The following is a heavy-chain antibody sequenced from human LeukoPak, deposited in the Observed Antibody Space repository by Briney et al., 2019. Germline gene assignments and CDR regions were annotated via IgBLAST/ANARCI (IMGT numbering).Heavy chain of an antibody. Sequence: GGSLRLSCAASGFTFSRYAMSGVREAPGEGLEWVSAISGSGGSTYYADSVKGRFTISRDNSKNTLYLQMNSLRAEDTAVYYGAKKNYGHIVATIFSWGQGTLVTVSS. J-gene: IGHJ4*02. D-gene: IGHD5-12*01. V-gene: IGHV3-23*01. CDR3: AKKNYGHIVATIFS. CDR2: ISGSGGST. CDR1: GFTFSRYA.